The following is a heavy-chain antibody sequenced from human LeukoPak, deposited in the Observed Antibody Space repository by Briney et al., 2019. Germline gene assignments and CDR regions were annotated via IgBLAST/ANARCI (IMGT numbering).Heavy chain of an antibody. CDR2: IRNDGDEK. CDR1: GFTVNTYG. J-gene: IGHJ4*02. CDR3: AKDDILTGYSLDY. D-gene: IGHD3-9*01. Sequence: GGSLRLSCAASGFTVNTYGMHWVRQAPDKGLEWVAFIRNDGDEKSYEESVKGRFTISRDTSKNTLYLQMNSLRADDTAVYYCAKDDILTGYSLDYWGQGTLVTVSS. V-gene: IGHV3-30*02.